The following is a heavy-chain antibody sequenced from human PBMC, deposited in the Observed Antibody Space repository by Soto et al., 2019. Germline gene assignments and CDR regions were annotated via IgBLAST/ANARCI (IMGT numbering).Heavy chain of an antibody. CDR3: ATTGSGVAWRWFDP. CDR2: IYYRGST. D-gene: IGHD2-15*01. CDR1: GGSIGSGAYY. Sequence: KPSETLSLTCTVSGGSIGSGAYYWSWIRQHPGKGLEWIGYIYYRGSTYYNPSLKSRVTISVDTSKNQFSLKLSSVTAADTAVYYCATTGSGVAWRWFDPWGQGTQVTVSS. V-gene: IGHV4-31*03. J-gene: IGHJ5*02.